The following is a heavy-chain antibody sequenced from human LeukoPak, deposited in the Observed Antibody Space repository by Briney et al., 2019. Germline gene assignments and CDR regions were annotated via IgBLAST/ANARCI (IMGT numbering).Heavy chain of an antibody. Sequence: GGSLRLSCEASGFIVSNYYMSWVRQAPGTGLEWVSLIFGGGTTYYKDSVKGRFTISRDTSKNTLYLHMNRLRDEDTGMYFCARDGPSMSFQHWGQGTLVTVSS. D-gene: IGHD3/OR15-3a*01. CDR1: GFIVSNYY. CDR3: ARDGPSMSFQH. CDR2: IFGGGTT. J-gene: IGHJ1*01. V-gene: IGHV3-66*01.